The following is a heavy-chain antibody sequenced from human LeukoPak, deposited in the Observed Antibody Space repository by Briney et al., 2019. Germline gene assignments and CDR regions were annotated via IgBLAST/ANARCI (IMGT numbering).Heavy chain of an antibody. V-gene: IGHV3-21*04. CDR1: GFTFGSYG. CDR3: AKDAYYDILTGYPFDY. CDR2: ISSSSSYI. D-gene: IGHD3-9*01. J-gene: IGHJ4*02. Sequence: TGGSLRLSCAASGFTFGSYGMNWVRQAPGKGLEWVSSISSSSSYIYYADSVKGRFTISRDNAKNSLYLQMNSLRAEDTALYYCAKDAYYDILTGYPFDYWGQGTLVTVSS.